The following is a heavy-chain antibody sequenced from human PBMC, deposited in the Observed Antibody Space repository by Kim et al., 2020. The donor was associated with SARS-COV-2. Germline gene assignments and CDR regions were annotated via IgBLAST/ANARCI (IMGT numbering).Heavy chain of an antibody. CDR1: GYTFTSYG. CDR3: ARDLPLMATKGIDY. J-gene: IGHJ4*02. CDR2: ISAYNGNT. D-gene: IGHD5-12*01. Sequence: ASVKVSCKASGYTFTSYGISWVRQAPGQGLEWMGWISAYNGNTNYAQKLQGRVTMTTDTSTSTAYMELRSLRSDDTAVYYCARDLPLMATKGIDYWGQGTLVTVSS. V-gene: IGHV1-18*01.